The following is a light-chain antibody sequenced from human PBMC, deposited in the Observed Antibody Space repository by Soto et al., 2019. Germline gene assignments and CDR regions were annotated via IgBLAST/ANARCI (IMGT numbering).Light chain of an antibody. CDR3: QQSYSTPIT. CDR2: AAS. CDR1: QSISSY. V-gene: IGKV1-39*01. J-gene: IGKJ5*01. Sequence: IHMPQSPSSLSASVGDRFTITCRASQSISSYLNWYQQKPGKAPKLLIYAASSLQSGVPSRFSGSGSGTDFTLTISSLQPEDFATYYCQQSYSTPITFGQGTRLEIK.